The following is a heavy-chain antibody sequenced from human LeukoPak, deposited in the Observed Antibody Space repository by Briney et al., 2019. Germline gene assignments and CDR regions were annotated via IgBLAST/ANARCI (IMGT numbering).Heavy chain of an antibody. J-gene: IGHJ4*02. D-gene: IGHD4-23*01. CDR2: IIPILGIA. CDR1: GGTFSSYA. CDR3: ARSTVVIDY. V-gene: IGHV1-69*04. Sequence: GASVKVSCKASGGTFSSYAISWVRQAPGQGLEWMGRIIPILGIANYAQKFQGRVTTTADKSTSTAYMELSSLRSEDTAVYYCARSTVVIDYWGQGTLVTVSS.